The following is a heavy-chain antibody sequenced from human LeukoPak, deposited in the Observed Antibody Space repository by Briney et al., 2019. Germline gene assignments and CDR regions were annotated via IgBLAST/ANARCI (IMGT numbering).Heavy chain of an antibody. D-gene: IGHD3-3*01. CDR2: MNPNSGNT. CDR3: AIRTYYDFWSGHDAFDI. CDR1: GYTFTSYD. J-gene: IGHJ3*02. Sequence: ASVKVSCKASGYTFTSYDINWVRQATGQGLEWMGWMNPNSGNTGYAQKFQGRVTITRNTSISTAYMELSSLRSEDTAVYYCAIRTYYDFWSGHDAFDIWGQGTMVTVSS. V-gene: IGHV1-8*03.